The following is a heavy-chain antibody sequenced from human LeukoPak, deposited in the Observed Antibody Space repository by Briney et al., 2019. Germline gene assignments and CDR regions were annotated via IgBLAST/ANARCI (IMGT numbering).Heavy chain of an antibody. CDR2: IYPGNSAT. D-gene: IGHD4-23*01. CDR3: ARRDYGSNSGDSYLFDY. V-gene: IGHV5-51*01. CDR1: GYSFTTYW. J-gene: IGHJ4*02. Sequence: GESLKISCKGSGYSFTTYWIGWVRQMPGKGLEWMGIIYPGNSATRYSPSSQGQVTVSADKSISTAYLQWSSLKASDTAMYYCARRDYGSNSGDSYLFDYWGQGTLVTVSS.